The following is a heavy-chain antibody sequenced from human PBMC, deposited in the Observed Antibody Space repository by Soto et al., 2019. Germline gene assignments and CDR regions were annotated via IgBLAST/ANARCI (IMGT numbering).Heavy chain of an antibody. Sequence: SETLSLTCTVSGGSISSGGYYWSWIRQHPGKGLEWIGYIYYSGSTYYNPSLKSRVTISVDTSKNQFSLKLSSVTAADTAVYYCARDQPAAGTDYWGQGTLVTVSA. CDR2: IYYSGST. J-gene: IGHJ4*02. V-gene: IGHV4-31*03. D-gene: IGHD6-13*01. CDR3: ARDQPAAGTDY. CDR1: GGSISSGGYY.